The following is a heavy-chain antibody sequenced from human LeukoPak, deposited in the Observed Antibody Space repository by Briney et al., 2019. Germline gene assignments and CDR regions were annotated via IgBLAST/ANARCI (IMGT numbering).Heavy chain of an antibody. Sequence: SETLSLTCTVSGGSISNYYWSWIRQHPGKGLEWIGYIYYSGSTNYNPSLKSRVTISVDTSKNQFSLKLSSVTAADTAVYYCARHTLVAASSFDYWGQGTLVTVSS. CDR3: ARHTLVAASSFDY. CDR2: IYYSGST. J-gene: IGHJ4*02. V-gene: IGHV4-59*08. D-gene: IGHD2-15*01. CDR1: GGSISNYY.